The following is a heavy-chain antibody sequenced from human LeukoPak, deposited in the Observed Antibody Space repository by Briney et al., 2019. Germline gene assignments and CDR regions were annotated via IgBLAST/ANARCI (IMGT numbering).Heavy chain of an antibody. CDR2: IYWDDDK. CDR3: AHSRTMTTVTNWFDP. J-gene: IGHJ5*02. D-gene: IGHD4-17*01. Sequence: TLSLTCTVSGGSIGSYYWSWIRQPPGKGLEWLALIYWDDDKRYSPSLKSRLTITKDTSKNQVVLTMTNMDPVDTATYYCAHSRTMTTVTNWFDPWGQGTLVTVSS. V-gene: IGHV2-5*08. CDR1: GGSIGSYYW.